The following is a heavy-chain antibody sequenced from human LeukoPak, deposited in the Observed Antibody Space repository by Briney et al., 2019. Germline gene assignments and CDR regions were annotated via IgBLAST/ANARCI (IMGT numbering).Heavy chain of an antibody. CDR2: IYYSGST. CDR3: ARADHGYFDY. V-gene: IGHV4-59*01. CDR1: GGSISSYY. Sequence: SETLSLTCTVSGGSISSYYWSWIRQPPGKGLEWIGYIYYSGSTNYNPSLKSRVTISVDTSKNQFSLKLSSVTAADTAVYYCARADHGYFDYWGQGTLVTVSS. J-gene: IGHJ4*02.